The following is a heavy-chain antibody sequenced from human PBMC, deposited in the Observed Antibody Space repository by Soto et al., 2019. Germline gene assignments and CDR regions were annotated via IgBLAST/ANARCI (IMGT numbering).Heavy chain of an antibody. CDR1: GFTFSSYG. CDR3: AKDLRWAVATRGLDY. V-gene: IGHV3-30*18. CDR2: ISYDGSNK. D-gene: IGHD6-19*01. Sequence: QVQLVESGGGVVQPGRSLRLSCAASGFTFSSYGMHWVRQAPGKGLEWVAVISYDGSNKYYADSVKGRFTISRDNSKNTLYLQMNSLRAEDTAVYYCAKDLRWAVATRGLDYWGQGTLVTVSS. J-gene: IGHJ4*02.